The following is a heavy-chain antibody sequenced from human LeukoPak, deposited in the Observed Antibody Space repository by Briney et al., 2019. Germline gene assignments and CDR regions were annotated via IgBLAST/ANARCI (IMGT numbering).Heavy chain of an antibody. CDR3: ARGAVAGFDY. V-gene: IGHV1-69*13. CDR2: IIPIFGTA. J-gene: IGHJ4*02. Sequence: GASVKVSCRAPGGTFSSYAISWVRQAPGQGLEWMGGIIPIFGTANYAQKFQGRVTITADESTSTAYMELSSLRSEDTAVYYCARGAVAGFDYWGQGTLVTVSS. CDR1: GGTFSSYA. D-gene: IGHD6-19*01.